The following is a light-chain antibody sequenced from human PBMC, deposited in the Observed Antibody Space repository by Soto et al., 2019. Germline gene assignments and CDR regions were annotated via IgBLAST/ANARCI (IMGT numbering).Light chain of an antibody. J-gene: IGLJ1*01. Sequence: QSVLTQPASVSGSPGQSIXIXXXXXXXXFGGYNYVSWYQQYPGKAPKLMIYDVSNRPSGISNRFSGSKSGNTASLTISGLQAEDEADYYCSSYTSSSTLYVFGTGTXV. V-gene: IGLV2-14*01. CDR2: DVS. CDR1: XXXFGGYNY. CDR3: SSYTSSSTLYV.